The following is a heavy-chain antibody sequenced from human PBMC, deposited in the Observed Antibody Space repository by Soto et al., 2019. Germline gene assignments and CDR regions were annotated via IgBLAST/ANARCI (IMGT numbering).Heavy chain of an antibody. CDR1: GFTFNNYA. Sequence: EVQLLESGGGLVQPGGSLRLSCAASGFTFNNYAMSWVRQAPGKGLEWVSRISASGTSTYYADSVKGRFTISRDNSKNMLSLQMNRLRGEDTAVYYCARPRSPYCTHGLCYSRGEPDDCWGQGTLVTVSS. CDR2: ISASGTST. V-gene: IGHV3-23*01. D-gene: IGHD2-8*01. J-gene: IGHJ4*02. CDR3: ARPRSPYCTHGLCYSRGEPDDC.